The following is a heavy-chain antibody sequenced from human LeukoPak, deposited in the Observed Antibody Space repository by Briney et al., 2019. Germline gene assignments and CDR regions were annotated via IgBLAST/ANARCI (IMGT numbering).Heavy chain of an antibody. CDR2: INPNSGGT. Sequence: ASVKVSCKASGYTCTGYYMHWVRQAPGQGLEWMGWINPNSGGTNYAQKFQGRVTMTRDTSISIAYMELSRLRSDDTAVYYCARVRIAAALDYWGQGTLVTVSS. D-gene: IGHD6-13*01. CDR1: GYTCTGYY. V-gene: IGHV1-2*02. CDR3: ARVRIAAALDY. J-gene: IGHJ4*02.